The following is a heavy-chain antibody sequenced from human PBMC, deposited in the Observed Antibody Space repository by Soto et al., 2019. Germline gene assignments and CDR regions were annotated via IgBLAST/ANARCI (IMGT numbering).Heavy chain of an antibody. CDR2: IVPFFGTP. D-gene: IGHD6-19*01. V-gene: IGHV1-69*13. Sequence: SVKVSCKASGGTFGTYGISWVRQAPGQGLEWMGGIVPFFGTPDYAENLQGRVTITADESTSTAYMELSSLRSGDTAVYYCARDLSSGWYYNAFDIWGQGTMVTVSS. CDR1: GGTFGTYG. J-gene: IGHJ3*02. CDR3: ARDLSSGWYYNAFDI.